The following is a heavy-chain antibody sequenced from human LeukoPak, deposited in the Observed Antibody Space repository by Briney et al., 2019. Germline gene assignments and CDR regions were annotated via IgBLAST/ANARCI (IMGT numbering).Heavy chain of an antibody. J-gene: IGHJ5*02. V-gene: IGHV6-1*01. Sequence: SQTLSVTCGISGDSVSSSSGAWNWIRQSPSRGLEWLGRTYYRSKWYNDYAVSVKSRITINPDTSKNQFSLQLNSVTPEDTAVCYCARAGGLAAYNWFDPWGQGTLVTVSS. CDR2: TYYRSKWYN. D-gene: IGHD6-13*01. CDR1: GDSVSSSSGA. CDR3: ARAGGLAAYNWFDP.